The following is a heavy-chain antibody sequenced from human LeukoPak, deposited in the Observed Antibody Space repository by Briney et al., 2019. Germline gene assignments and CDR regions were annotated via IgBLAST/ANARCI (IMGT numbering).Heavy chain of an antibody. D-gene: IGHD2-2*01. J-gene: IGHJ4*02. CDR3: ARLGYCSSTSCSGVDY. CDR2: IIPILGIA. V-gene: IGHV1-69*04. Sequence: ASVKVSCKASGYTFTSYDINWVRQATGQGLEWMGRIIPILGIANYAQKFQGRVTITADKSTSTAYMELSSLRSEDTAVYYCARLGYCSSTSCSGVDYWGQGTLVTVSS. CDR1: GYTFTSYD.